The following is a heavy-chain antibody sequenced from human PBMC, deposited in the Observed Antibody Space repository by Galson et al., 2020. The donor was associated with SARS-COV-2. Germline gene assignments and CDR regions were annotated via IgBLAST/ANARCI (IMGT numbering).Heavy chain of an antibody. J-gene: IGHJ2*01. CDR1: GFNFDDYA. V-gene: IGHV3-23*05. D-gene: IGHD3-10*01. CDR3: ARGRGTYWYFEL. Sequence: GGSLRLTCLVSGFNFDDYAMTWVRQAPGKGLSWVATISGRGNTFSADSVKGRSAVSRDKSKNTVFLQLSGLRVDDTAIYYCARGRGTYWYFELWGRGTLVTVSS. CDR2: ISGRGNT.